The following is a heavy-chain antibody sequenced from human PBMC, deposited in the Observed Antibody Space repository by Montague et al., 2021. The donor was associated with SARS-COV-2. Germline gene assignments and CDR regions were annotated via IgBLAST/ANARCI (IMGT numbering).Heavy chain of an antibody. Sequence: SLRLSCAPSGFTVSHNYMTWVRQAPGKGLEWIANIHDDGATYYADSVRGRLTISRDTSKNTLYLQMNRLRAEDTAVYYCATYRRSFDVWGQGTMVTVST. CDR3: ATYRRSFDV. J-gene: IGHJ3*01. CDR2: IHDDGAT. V-gene: IGHV3-53*01. CDR1: GFTVSHNY. D-gene: IGHD3-16*02.